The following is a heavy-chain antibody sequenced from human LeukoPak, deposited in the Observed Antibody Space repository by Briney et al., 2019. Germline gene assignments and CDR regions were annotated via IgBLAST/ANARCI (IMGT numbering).Heavy chain of an antibody. D-gene: IGHD2-15*01. CDR1: GFTFSSYS. J-gene: IGHJ3*02. CDR3: ARAWWSDAFDI. V-gene: IGHV3-21*01. Sequence: RGGSLRLSCAASGFTFSSYSMNWVRQAPGKGLEWVSSISSSSSYIYYADLVKGRFTISRDNAKNSLYLQMNSLRAEDTAVYYCARAWWSDAFDIWGQGTMVTVSS. CDR2: ISSSSSYI.